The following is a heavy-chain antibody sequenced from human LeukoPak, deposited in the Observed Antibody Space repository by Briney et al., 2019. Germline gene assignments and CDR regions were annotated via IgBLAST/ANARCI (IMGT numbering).Heavy chain of an antibody. CDR1: GYTFTSYG. CDR3: ARDRDHDFWSGYFTYYYGMDV. CDR2: ISAYNGNT. V-gene: IGHV1-18*01. D-gene: IGHD3-3*01. Sequence: ASVKVSCKASGYTFTSYGISWVRQAPGQGLEWMGWISAYNGNTNYAQKLQGRVTMTTDTSTSTAYMELRSLRSDDTAVYYCARDRDHDFWSGYFTYYYGMDVWGQGTTVTVSS. J-gene: IGHJ6*02.